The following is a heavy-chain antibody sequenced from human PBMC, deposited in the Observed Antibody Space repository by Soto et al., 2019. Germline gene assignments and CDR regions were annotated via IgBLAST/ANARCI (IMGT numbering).Heavy chain of an antibody. Sequence: PSGTLSLTCAVSGGSISSGGYSCNWIRQPPGKGLEWIGYIYHSGSTYYNPSLKSRVTISVDRSKNQFSLKLSSVTAADTAVYYCARGVTPVTTYDYWGQGTLVTVSS. J-gene: IGHJ4*02. V-gene: IGHV4-30-2*01. CDR1: GGSISSGGYS. CDR2: IYHSGST. D-gene: IGHD4-17*01. CDR3: ARGVTPVTTYDY.